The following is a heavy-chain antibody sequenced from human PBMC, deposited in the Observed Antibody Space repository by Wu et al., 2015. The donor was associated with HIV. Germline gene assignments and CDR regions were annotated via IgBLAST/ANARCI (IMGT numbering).Heavy chain of an antibody. Sequence: QVQLVQSGAEVRKPGASVKVSCKASGYTFTNYGINWLRQAPGQGLEWMGWISAYNGNTNYAQKLQGRVTMTTDTSTSTAYMELRSLRSDDTAVYYCARVPYCGGDCSSPRARFDPWGQGTLVTVSS. J-gene: IGHJ5*02. D-gene: IGHD2-21*01. CDR2: ISAYNGNT. CDR1: GYTFTNYG. V-gene: IGHV1-18*01. CDR3: ARVPYCGGDCSSPRARFDP.